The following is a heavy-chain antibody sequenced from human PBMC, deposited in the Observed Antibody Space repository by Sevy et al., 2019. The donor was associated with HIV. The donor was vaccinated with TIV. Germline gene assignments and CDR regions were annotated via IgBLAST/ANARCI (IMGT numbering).Heavy chain of an antibody. CDR1: GYIFTTFG. D-gene: IGHD2-2*02. Sequence: ASVKVSCKASGYIFTTFGINWVRQAPGQGLEWMGWISPHNGNTNNAQKFQGRVTMTTDTSTSIAYMELRSLTSDDTAVYYCARQYCSSDVCYIGVYWGQRTLVTVSS. CDR2: ISPHNGNT. J-gene: IGHJ4*02. V-gene: IGHV1-18*04. CDR3: ARQYCSSDVCYIGVY.